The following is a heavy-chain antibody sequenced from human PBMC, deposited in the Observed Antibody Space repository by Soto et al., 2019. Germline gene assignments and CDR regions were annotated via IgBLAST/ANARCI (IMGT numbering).Heavy chain of an antibody. J-gene: IGHJ4*02. CDR3: VIQRSGVVY. D-gene: IGHD2-15*01. V-gene: IGHV1-8*01. CDR1: GYTFTSYY. Sequence: TSVKVSSKDCGYTFTSYYINWLRQDTGQGLEWMGWINPNNGNTDYAQRFQGRVTMTRNTSVSTAYMDLNSLKSDESAVYYCVIQRSGVVYWGQGTLVTVSS. CDR2: INPNNGNT.